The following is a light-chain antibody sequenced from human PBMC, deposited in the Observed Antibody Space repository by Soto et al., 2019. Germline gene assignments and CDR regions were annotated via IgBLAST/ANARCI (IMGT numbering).Light chain of an antibody. CDR3: RKATQFPGT. CDR1: QSLVHVDGNTY. CDR2: KIS. J-gene: IGKJ2*01. Sequence: DMVMTQTPLSSPVTLGQPASISCRSSQSLVHVDGNTYLSWLQQRPGQPQRLLIYKISKRSSGVPDRFSGSGAGTDFTLKISKVEAEDVGVYYCRKATQFPGTFGQGTRREIK. V-gene: IGKV2-24*01.